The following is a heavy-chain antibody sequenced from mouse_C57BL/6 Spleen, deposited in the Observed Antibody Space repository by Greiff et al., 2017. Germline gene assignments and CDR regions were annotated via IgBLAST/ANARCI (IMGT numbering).Heavy chain of an antibody. CDR2: INPYNGDT. CDR1: GYSFTGYF. D-gene: IGHD2-4*01. V-gene: IGHV1-20*01. J-gene: IGHJ3*01. Sequence: EVQGVESGPELVKPGDSVKISCKASGYSFTGYFMNWVMQSHGKSLEWIGRINPYNGDTFYNQKFKGKATLTVDKSSSTAHMELRSLTSEDSAVYYCARSDDYDGFAYWGQGTLVTVSA. CDR3: ARSDDYDGFAY.